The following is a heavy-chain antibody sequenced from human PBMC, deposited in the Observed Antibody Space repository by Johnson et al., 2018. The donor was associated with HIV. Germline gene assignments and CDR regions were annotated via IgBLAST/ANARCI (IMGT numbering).Heavy chain of an antibody. J-gene: IGHJ3*02. V-gene: IGHV3-30-3*01. CDR3: VRVELGAFDM. CDR1: GFTFSSYA. Sequence: QVQLVESGGGVVQPGRSLRLSCAASGFTFSSYAMHWVRQAPGKGLEWVAVISYDGSNKYYADSVKGRFTISRDNSKNTLYLQMNSLKTEDTAVYYCVRVELGAFDMWGQGTMVTVSS. CDR2: ISYDGSNK. D-gene: IGHD1-7*01.